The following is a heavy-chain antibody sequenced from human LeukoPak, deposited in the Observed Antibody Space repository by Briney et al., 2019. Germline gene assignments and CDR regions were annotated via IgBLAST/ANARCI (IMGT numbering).Heavy chain of an antibody. V-gene: IGHV5-51*01. Sequence: GESLKISCKGSGYSFSNYWIGWVRQMPGKGLEWMGIIYPGDSDTRYSPSFQAQVTISADKSISTAYLQWSSLKASDTAMYYCARLWGGGTAYSLPDYWGQGALVTVSS. J-gene: IGHJ4*02. D-gene: IGHD3-16*01. CDR3: ARLWGGGTAYSLPDY. CDR1: GYSFSNYW. CDR2: IYPGDSDT.